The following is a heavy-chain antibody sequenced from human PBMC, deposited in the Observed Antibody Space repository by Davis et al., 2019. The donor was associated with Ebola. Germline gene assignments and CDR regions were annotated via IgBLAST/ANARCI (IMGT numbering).Heavy chain of an antibody. J-gene: IGHJ4*02. D-gene: IGHD6-6*01. CDR2: IRSKANSYAT. V-gene: IGHV3-73*01. CDR1: GFTFSGSA. CDR3: ETSSSSGGDY. Sequence: GGSLRLSCAASGFTFSGSAMHWVRQASGKGLEWVGRIRSKANSYATAYAASVKGRFTISRDDSKNTAYLQMNSLKTEATAVYYCETSSSSGGDYWGQGTLVTVSS.